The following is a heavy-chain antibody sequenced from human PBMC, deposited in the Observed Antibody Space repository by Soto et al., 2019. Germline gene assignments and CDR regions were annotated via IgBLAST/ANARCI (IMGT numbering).Heavy chain of an antibody. Sequence: QVQLVESGGGLVKPGGSLRLSCAASGFRFSDYYMACIRQAPGKGLEWISYISTTGSIIHYAESVKGRFTISRDNTENSLFLQMDNLRAEDTATYFCERDGVLYRVGFDRWGRGALVIVSS. V-gene: IGHV3-11*01. J-gene: IGHJ5*02. D-gene: IGHD5-12*01. CDR2: ISTTGSII. CDR1: GFRFSDYY. CDR3: ERDGVLYRVGFDR.